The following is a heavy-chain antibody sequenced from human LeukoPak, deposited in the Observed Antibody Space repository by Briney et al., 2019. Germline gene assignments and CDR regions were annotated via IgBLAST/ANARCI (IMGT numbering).Heavy chain of an antibody. J-gene: IGHJ4*02. V-gene: IGHV3-30-3*01. CDR3: ARCYSSSWSRFDY. D-gene: IGHD6-13*01. CDR2: ISYDGSNK. CDR1: GFTFSNYF. Sequence: GGSLRLSCAASGFTFSNYFFNWVRQAPGKGLEWVAVISYDGSNKYYADSAKGRFTISRDNSKNTLYLQMNSLRAEDTAVYYCARCYSSSWSRFDYWGLGTLVTVSS.